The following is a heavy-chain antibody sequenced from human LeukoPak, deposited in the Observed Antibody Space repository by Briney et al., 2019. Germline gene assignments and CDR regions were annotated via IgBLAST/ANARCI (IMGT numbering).Heavy chain of an antibody. J-gene: IGHJ4*02. Sequence: PGGSLRLSCAASGFTFSSYWMSWVRQAPGKGLEWVANIKQDGSEKYYVDSVRGRFTISRDNAKNSLYLQMNSLRAEDTAVYYCASRSYYGGGGRDSSGWYYFDYWGQGALVTVSS. CDR1: GFTFSSYW. D-gene: IGHD6-19*01. CDR3: ASRSYYGGGGRDSSGWYYFDY. CDR2: IKQDGSEK. V-gene: IGHV3-7*01.